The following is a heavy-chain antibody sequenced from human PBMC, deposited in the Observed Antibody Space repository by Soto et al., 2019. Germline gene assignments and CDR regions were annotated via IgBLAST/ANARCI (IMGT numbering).Heavy chain of an antibody. Sequence: EVQLLESGGGLVQPGGSLRLSCAASGFTFSNYAMNWVRQAPVKGLEWVSVISGSGDSTYHADSVKGRLTISRDNSKNTLYLQMNSLRAEDTAVYYCARRGSGSYCDYWGQGTLVTVSS. J-gene: IGHJ4*02. V-gene: IGHV3-23*01. CDR3: ARRGSGSYCDY. CDR2: ISGSGDST. CDR1: GFTFSNYA. D-gene: IGHD1-26*01.